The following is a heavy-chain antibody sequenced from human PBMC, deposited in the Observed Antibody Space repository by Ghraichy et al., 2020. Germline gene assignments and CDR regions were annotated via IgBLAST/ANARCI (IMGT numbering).Heavy chain of an antibody. CDR2: INPGDSDT. V-gene: IGHV5-51*01. D-gene: IGHD1-26*01. J-gene: IGHJ5*02. Sequence: GESLNISCKGSGYSFTTYWIVWVRQKPGKGLEWLGNINPGDSDTTYSPSFQGQVTLSVDKSISTAYLQLNSLMASDTAMYYCARQISGSPTDPWGQGTLVTVSS. CDR3: ARQISGSPTDP. CDR1: GYSFTTYW.